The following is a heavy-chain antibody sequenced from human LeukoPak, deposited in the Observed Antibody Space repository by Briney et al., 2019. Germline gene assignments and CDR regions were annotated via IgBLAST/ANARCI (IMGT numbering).Heavy chain of an antibody. CDR1: GFTFSDYY. D-gene: IGHD1-26*01. CDR3: ARDEVGASSIDY. Sequence: GGSLRLSCAASGFTFSDYYMSWIRQAPGKGLEWVAVISYDGSNKYYADSVKGRFTISRDNSKNTLYLQMNSLRAEDTAVYYCARDEVGASSIDYWGQGTLVTVSS. J-gene: IGHJ4*02. CDR2: ISYDGSNK. V-gene: IGHV3-30-3*01.